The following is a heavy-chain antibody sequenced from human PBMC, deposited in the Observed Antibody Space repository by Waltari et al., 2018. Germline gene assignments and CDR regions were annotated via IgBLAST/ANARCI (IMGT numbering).Heavy chain of an antibody. Sequence: EVQMVESGGDLVQPGGSLSLSCVASGFTVSSYYMSWVRQAPGKGLEVISAIYSGGNTYYAVSVRGRFFSARDNSKNTVYLHRNRLRAEDSALYYCARAPAKQWTSDNYYGMDVWGQGTTVRVSS. V-gene: IGHV3-53*01. CDR2: IYSGGNT. D-gene: IGHD2-2*01. J-gene: IGHJ6*02. CDR1: GFTVSSYY. CDR3: ARAPAKQWTSDNYYGMDV.